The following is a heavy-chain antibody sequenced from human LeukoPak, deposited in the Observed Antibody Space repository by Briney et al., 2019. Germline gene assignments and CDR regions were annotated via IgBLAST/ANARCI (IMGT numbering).Heavy chain of an antibody. V-gene: IGHV4-59*01. Sequence: SETLSLTCTVSGVSISSDYWSWIRQPPGKGLEWIGYIYYSGNTNYNPSLESRVSMSLDTSKAQFSLNLRSVTAVDTAVYYCARYVRNRGTFYLDYWGQGTLVTVSS. CDR2: IYYSGNT. CDR1: GVSISSDY. D-gene: IGHD1-26*01. J-gene: IGHJ4*02. CDR3: ARYVRNRGTFYLDY.